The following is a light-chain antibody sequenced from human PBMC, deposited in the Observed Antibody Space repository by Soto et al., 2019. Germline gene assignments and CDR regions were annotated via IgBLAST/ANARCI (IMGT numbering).Light chain of an antibody. J-gene: IGLJ2*01. CDR3: CSYASTTTVV. CDR2: ADI. CDR1: SSDVWTYNL. Sequence: QSALTQPASVSGSPGHSITISCTGPSSDVWTYNLVSWYQQHPGKAPKLIIYADIKRRSEVSDRFSASKYGNTASLTISGLQPEDEADYHCCSYASTTTVVFGGWTKVTVL. V-gene: IGLV2-23*01.